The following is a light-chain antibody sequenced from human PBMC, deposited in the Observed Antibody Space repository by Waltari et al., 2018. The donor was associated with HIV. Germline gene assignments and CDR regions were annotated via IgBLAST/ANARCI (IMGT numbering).Light chain of an antibody. CDR2: GAS. CDR3: QQTYNTPHT. V-gene: IGKV1-39*01. Sequence: DIEMTQSPSSLSASVGDRVAITCRSSEFINSYLHWYQLTPGKAPRLLVFGASTGHRGVPARFSGSGSETEYTLTINNLQPEDFGTYFCQQTYNTPHTFGLGTRLEVK. CDR1: EFINSY. J-gene: IGKJ5*01.